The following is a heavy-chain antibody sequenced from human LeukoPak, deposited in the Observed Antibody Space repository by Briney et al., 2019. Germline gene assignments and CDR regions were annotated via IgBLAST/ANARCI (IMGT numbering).Heavy chain of an antibody. CDR1: GYTFTSYD. D-gene: IGHD3-3*01. CDR2: MNPNSANT. Sequence: ASVKVSCKASGYTFTSYDINWVRQATGQGLEWMGWMNPNSANTGYAQKFQGRVTMTRNTSISTAYMELSSLRSEDTAVYYCARGHRMSGYLAYYYGMDVWGQGTTVTVSS. V-gene: IGHV1-8*01. CDR3: ARGHRMSGYLAYYYGMDV. J-gene: IGHJ6*02.